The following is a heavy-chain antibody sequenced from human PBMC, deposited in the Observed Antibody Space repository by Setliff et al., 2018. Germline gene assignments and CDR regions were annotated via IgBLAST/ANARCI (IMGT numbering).Heavy chain of an antibody. CDR1: GGSISPYY. J-gene: IGHJ4*02. D-gene: IGHD3-10*01. CDR2: IFYSGSA. Sequence: SETLSLTCSVSGGSISPYYWIWIRQSPGKGLEWIGYIFYSGSARYNPSLESRVTMSVDTSKNQISLKLTSVTAADTAVYYCAGSQGSGGYYSNSPYYLHYWGQGTLVTVSS. V-gene: IGHV4-59*01. CDR3: AGSQGSGGYYSNSPYYLHY.